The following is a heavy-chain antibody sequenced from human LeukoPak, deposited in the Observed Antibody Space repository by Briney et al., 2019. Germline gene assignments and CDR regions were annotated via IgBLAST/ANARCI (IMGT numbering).Heavy chain of an antibody. Sequence: ASVKVSCKASGYTFTGYYMHWVRQAPGQGLEWMGWINPNSGGTNYAQKFQGRVTMTRGTSISTAYMELSRLRSDDTAVYYCAREEVVPAAIGGWFDPWGQGTLVTVSS. CDR1: GYTFTGYY. J-gene: IGHJ5*02. CDR2: INPNSGGT. D-gene: IGHD2-2*01. CDR3: AREEVVPAAIGGWFDP. V-gene: IGHV1-2*02.